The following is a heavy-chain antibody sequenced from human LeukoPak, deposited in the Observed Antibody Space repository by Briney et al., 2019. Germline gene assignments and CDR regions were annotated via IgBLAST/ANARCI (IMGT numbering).Heavy chain of an antibody. J-gene: IGHJ6*02. CDR3: ARRTRKGGDRFRMDV. D-gene: IGHD2-21*02. V-gene: IGHV3-33*01. CDR1: GFTFSSYG. Sequence: GSSLRLSCAASGFTFSSYGMHWVRQAPGKGLEWVAVIWYDGSNKYYADSVKGRFTISRDNSKNTLYLQMNSLRAEDTAVYYCARRTRKGGDRFRMDVWGQGTTVTVSS. CDR2: IWYDGSNK.